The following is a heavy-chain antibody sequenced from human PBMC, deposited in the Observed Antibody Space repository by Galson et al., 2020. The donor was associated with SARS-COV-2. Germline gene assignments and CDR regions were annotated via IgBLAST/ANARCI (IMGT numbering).Heavy chain of an antibody. CDR1: GFTFSNNW. V-gene: IGHV3-7*01. Sequence: PGGSLRLSCAASGFTFSNNWMSWVRQAPGKGLEWVANIKQDGSDRYYVDSVKGRFSISIDNAKNSLFLQMNSLRAEDTAVYYCARDQDGYNDFWGRGTLVTVSS. J-gene: IGHJ4*02. CDR3: ARDQDGYNDF. CDR2: IKQDGSDR. D-gene: IGHD5-12*01.